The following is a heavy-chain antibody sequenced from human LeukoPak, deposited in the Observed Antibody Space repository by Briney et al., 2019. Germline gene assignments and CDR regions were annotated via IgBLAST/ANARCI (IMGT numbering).Heavy chain of an antibody. CDR3: ARECIAVAGNDVGWFDP. J-gene: IGHJ5*02. V-gene: IGHV3-66*03. Sequence: GGSLRLSCAGSGFTVSSNYMSWVRQAPGKGLEWVSAIYSSGVTYYADSVKGRFTISRDNSKNTLYLQMNSLRAEDTAVYYCARECIAVAGNDVGWFDPWGQGTLVTVSS. CDR2: IYSSGVT. D-gene: IGHD6-19*01. CDR1: GFTVSSNY.